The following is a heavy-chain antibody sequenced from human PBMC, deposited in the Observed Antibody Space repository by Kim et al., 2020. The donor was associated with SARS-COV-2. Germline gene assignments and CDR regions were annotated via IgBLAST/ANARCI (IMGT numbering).Heavy chain of an antibody. CDR3: AKGVLDDDY. CDR1: GFPFSSYA. J-gene: IGHJ4*02. Sequence: GGSLRLSCAASGFPFSSYAMSWVRQAPGKGLGWVSGISASGDNTYYADSVKGRFAISRDNSKNMVYLQMNSLRPEDTALYYCAKGVLDDDYWGQGALVTV. V-gene: IGHV3-23*01. CDR2: ISASGDNT.